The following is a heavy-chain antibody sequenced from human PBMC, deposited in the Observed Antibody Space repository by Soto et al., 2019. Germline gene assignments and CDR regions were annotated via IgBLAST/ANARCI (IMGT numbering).Heavy chain of an antibody. D-gene: IGHD6-6*01. Sequence: ASVKVSCKASGGTFSSYAISWVRQAPGQGLEWMGGIIPIFGTANYAQKFQGRVTITADESTSTAYMELSSLRSEDTAVYYCARDRIAARPSWFDPWGQGTLVTVSS. CDR1: GGTFSSYA. CDR3: ARDRIAARPSWFDP. J-gene: IGHJ5*02. V-gene: IGHV1-69*13. CDR2: IIPIFGTA.